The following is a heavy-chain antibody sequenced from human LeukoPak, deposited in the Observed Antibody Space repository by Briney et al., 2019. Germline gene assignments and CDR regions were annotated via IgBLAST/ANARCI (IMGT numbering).Heavy chain of an antibody. Sequence: ASVKVSCKASGYTFTSYGGNWVRQVPGQGLEWMGWISAYNGNTNFAQKLQGRVTMTTDTSTSTAYMELRSLRSDDTAVYYCARVVTIFGVAVPNGGYYMDVWGKGTTVTVSS. CDR2: ISAYNGNT. J-gene: IGHJ6*03. V-gene: IGHV1-18*01. D-gene: IGHD3-3*01. CDR3: ARVVTIFGVAVPNGGYYMDV. CDR1: GYTFTSYG.